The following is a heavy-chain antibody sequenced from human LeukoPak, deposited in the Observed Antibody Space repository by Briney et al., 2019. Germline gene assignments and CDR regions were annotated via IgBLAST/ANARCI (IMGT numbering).Heavy chain of an antibody. J-gene: IGHJ4*02. CDR1: GFTFTSSA. Sequence: GTSVKVSCKASGFTFTSSAMQWVRQARGQRLEWMGWIVVGSGNTNYAQKFQERVTITRDMSTSTAYMELSSLRSEDTAVYYCAAGNSSSWYLIDYWGQGTLVTVSS. CDR3: AAGNSSSWYLIDY. CDR2: IVVGSGNT. D-gene: IGHD6-13*01. V-gene: IGHV1-58*02.